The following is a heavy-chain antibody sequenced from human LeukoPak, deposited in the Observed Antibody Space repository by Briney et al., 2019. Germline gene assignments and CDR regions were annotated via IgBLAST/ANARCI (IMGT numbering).Heavy chain of an antibody. D-gene: IGHD6-13*01. Sequence: PSETLSLTCTVSGDSISSPTYYWGWIRQPRGKGLEWIGTIYYSGSNYNNLSLKSRVTISVDASKNQFSLRLSSVTAADTAVYYCARLKTAAGTKYFDYWGQGTLVTVSS. V-gene: IGHV4-39*01. CDR2: IYYSGSN. CDR3: ARLKTAAGTKYFDY. CDR1: GDSISSPTYY. J-gene: IGHJ4*02.